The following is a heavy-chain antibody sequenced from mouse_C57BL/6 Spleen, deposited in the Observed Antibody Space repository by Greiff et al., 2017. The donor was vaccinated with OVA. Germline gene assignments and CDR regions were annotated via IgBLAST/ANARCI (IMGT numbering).Heavy chain of an antibody. V-gene: IGHV3-6*01. J-gene: IGHJ2*01. D-gene: IGHD2-1*01. CDR2: ISYDGSN. Sequence: ESGPGLVKPSQSLSLTCSVTGYSITSGYYWNWIRQFPGNKLEWMGYISYDGSNNYNPSLKNRISITRDTSKNQFFLKLNSVTTEDTATYYCAREGALLNFDYWGQGTTLTVSS. CDR3: AREGALLNFDY. CDR1: GYSITSGYY.